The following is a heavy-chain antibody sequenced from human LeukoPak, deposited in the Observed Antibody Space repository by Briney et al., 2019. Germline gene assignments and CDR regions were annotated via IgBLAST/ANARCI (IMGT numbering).Heavy chain of an antibody. Sequence: ASVKVSCKASGYTFTDYFMHWVRQAPGQGLEWMGWITPNNGGTHFAEKFQGRVTMTRDTPISTAYMELTRLTPDVMAVYYCARGSGYSSGWYNAFDIWGQGTMVTVSS. V-gene: IGHV1-2*02. CDR2: ITPNNGGT. J-gene: IGHJ3*02. D-gene: IGHD6-19*01. CDR1: GYTFTDYF. CDR3: ARGSGYSSGWYNAFDI.